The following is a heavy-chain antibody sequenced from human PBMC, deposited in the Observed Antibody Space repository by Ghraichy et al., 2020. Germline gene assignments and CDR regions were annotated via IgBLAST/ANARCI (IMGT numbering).Heavy chain of an antibody. D-gene: IGHD3-22*01. CDR3: AREKRPKDSRDIDGAFDI. CDR2: ISSSGSTI. V-gene: IGHV3-11*01. CDR1: GFTFSDYY. J-gene: IGHJ3*02. Sequence: GESLNISCAASGFTFSDYYMSWIRQAPGKGLEWVSYISSSGSTIYYADSVKGRFTISRDNAKNSLYLQMNSLRAEDTAVYYCAREKRPKDSRDIDGAFDIWGQGTMVTVSS.